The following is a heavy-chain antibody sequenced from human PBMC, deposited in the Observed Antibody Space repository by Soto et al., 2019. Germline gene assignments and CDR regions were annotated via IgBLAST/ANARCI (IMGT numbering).Heavy chain of an antibody. J-gene: IGHJ4*02. V-gene: IGHV1-2*04. Sequence: GASVKVSCEASGYTFTSYGISCVRQAPGQGLEWMGWINPNSGGTNYAQKFQGWVTMTRDTSISTAYMELSRLRSDDTAVYYCARGVGIYYFDYWGQGTLVTVSS. CDR1: GYTFTSYG. CDR2: INPNSGGT. CDR3: ARGVGIYYFDY.